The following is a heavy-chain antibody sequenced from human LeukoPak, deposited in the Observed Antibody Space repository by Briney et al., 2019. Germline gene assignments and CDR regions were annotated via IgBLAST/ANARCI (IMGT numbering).Heavy chain of an antibody. D-gene: IGHD5-24*01. CDR1: GGSVSSGSYY. CDR3: AREPVEMATDQFDY. Sequence: PETLSLTCTVSGGSVSSGSYYWSWIRQPPGKGLEWIGYIYYSGSTNYNPSLKSRVTISVDTSKNQFSLKLSSVTAADTAVYYCAREPVEMATDQFDYWGQGTLVTVSS. V-gene: IGHV4-61*01. J-gene: IGHJ4*02. CDR2: IYYSGST.